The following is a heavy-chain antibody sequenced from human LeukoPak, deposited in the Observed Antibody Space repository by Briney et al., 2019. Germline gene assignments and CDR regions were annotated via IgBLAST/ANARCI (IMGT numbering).Heavy chain of an antibody. CDR1: GGSISSYY. D-gene: IGHD3-16*02. Sequence: SETLSLTCTVSGGSISSYYWSWIRQPPGKGLEWIGYIYYTGITNYNPSLESRVTISVDTSKNQYSLKLNSVTAADTAVYYCTRHDAVPVIGHGMGVWGQGTTVTVSS. V-gene: IGHV4-59*08. J-gene: IGHJ6*02. CDR2: IYYTGIT. CDR3: TRHDAVPVIGHGMGV.